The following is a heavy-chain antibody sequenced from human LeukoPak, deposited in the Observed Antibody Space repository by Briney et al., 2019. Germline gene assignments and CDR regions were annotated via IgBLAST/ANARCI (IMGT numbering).Heavy chain of an antibody. CDR2: INPNSGGT. J-gene: IGHJ4*02. CDR1: GYTFIAYY. CDR3: ARGPVRGVAYYFDY. V-gene: IGHV1-2*02. D-gene: IGHD3-10*01. Sequence: GASVKVSCTASGYTFIAYYMHWVRQAPGQGLEWMGWINPNSGGTNYAQKFQGRVTMTRDTSISTAYMELSSLRSEDTAVYYCARGPVRGVAYYFDYWGQGTLVTVSS.